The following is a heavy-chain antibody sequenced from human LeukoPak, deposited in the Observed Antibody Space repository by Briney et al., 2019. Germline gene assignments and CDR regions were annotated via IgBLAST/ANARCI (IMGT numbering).Heavy chain of an antibody. CDR1: GGSFSGYY. D-gene: IGHD3-10*01. CDR2: INHSGST. Sequence: PSETLSLTCAVYGGSFSGYYWSWIRQPPGKGLEWIGEINHSGSTNYNPSLKSRVTISVDTSKNQFSLKLSSVTAADTAVYYCARGYYGSGSYYRSYYSDYWGQGTLVTVSS. J-gene: IGHJ4*02. V-gene: IGHV4-34*01. CDR3: ARGYYGSGSYYRSYYSDY.